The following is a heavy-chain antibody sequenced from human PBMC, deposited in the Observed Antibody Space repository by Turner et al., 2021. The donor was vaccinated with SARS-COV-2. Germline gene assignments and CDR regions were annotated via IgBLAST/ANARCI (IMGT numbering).Heavy chain of an antibody. CDR1: GLSFSSYA. J-gene: IGHJ4*02. CDR2: LSGTGSST. CDR3: AKGGTGNYGVSDY. V-gene: IGHV3-23*01. Sequence: EVQLLESGGDLIQPGGSLTLSCDASGLSFSSYAMNWVRQAPGKGLEWISALSGTGSSTFYADSVGGRFTISRDNYKTTLYLQMNSLRVDDTAIYYCAKGGTGNYGVSDYWGQGTLVTVSA. D-gene: IGHD2-8*02.